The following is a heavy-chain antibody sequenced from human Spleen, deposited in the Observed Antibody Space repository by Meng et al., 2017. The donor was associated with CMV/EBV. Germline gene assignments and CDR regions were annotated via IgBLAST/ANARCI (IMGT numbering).Heavy chain of an antibody. CDR2: ISSRSSPI. CDR3: AKDSDGSGSYYFYNAMDV. CDR1: GFTFSDYD. D-gene: IGHD3-10*01. Sequence: GESLKISCAASGFTFSDYDMTWVRQAPGKGLEWVSYISSRSSPIYYADSVKGRFTISRDNAKNSLYLQMNSLRAEDTAVYYCAKDSDGSGSYYFYNAMDVWGQGTTVTVSS. V-gene: IGHV3-21*05. J-gene: IGHJ6*02.